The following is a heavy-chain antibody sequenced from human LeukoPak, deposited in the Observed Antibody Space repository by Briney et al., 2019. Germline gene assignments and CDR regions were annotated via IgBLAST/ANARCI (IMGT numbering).Heavy chain of an antibody. CDR1: GGSISSYY. Sequence: SETLSLTCTVSGGSISSYYWSWIRQPPGKGLEWTAYISDIGSINYNPSLKSRVTISLDTSKNQFSLKLSSVTAADTAVYYCAGHHPRNTVDFWGQGTLVTVSS. J-gene: IGHJ4*02. D-gene: IGHD2-8*02. CDR2: ISDIGSI. V-gene: IGHV4-59*08. CDR3: AGHHPRNTVDF.